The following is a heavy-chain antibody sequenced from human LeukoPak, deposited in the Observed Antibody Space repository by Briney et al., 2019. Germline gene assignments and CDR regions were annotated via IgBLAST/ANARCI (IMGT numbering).Heavy chain of an antibody. Sequence: GGSLRLSCAASGFTFSSSAMSWVRQAPGKGLEWVSSISGSGSGGSTYYADSVKGRFTISRDNSKNTLYLQMNSLRAEDTAVYYCAKDHPHLRRERVLRYYYDSSGYPSDYWGQGTLVTVSS. CDR1: GFTFSSSA. CDR3: AKDHPHLRRERVLRYYYDSSGYPSDY. J-gene: IGHJ4*02. D-gene: IGHD3-22*01. CDR2: ISGSGSGGST. V-gene: IGHV3-23*01.